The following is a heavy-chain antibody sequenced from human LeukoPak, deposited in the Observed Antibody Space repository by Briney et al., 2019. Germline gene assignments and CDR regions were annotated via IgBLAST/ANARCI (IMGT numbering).Heavy chain of an antibody. CDR1: GYTFTSYD. D-gene: IGHD5-18*01. CDR3: ARDWGDTAMVNEFDS. J-gene: IGHJ4*02. V-gene: IGHV1-18*01. Sequence: GASVKVSCKASGYTFTSYDISWVRQAPGQGLEWMGWISPFNGNTNYTQKLQGRVTVTTDTSTTTAYMELRSLRSDDTAVYYCARDWGDTAMVNEFDSWGQGTLVTVSS. CDR2: ISPFNGNT.